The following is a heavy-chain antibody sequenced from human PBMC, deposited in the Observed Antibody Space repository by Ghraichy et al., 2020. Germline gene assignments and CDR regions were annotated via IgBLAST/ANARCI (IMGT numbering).Heavy chain of an antibody. CDR2: MNPNSGDT. D-gene: IGHD3-22*01. CDR3: ARGGDYYDSSGYFVAASDY. J-gene: IGHJ4*02. CDR1: GYTFPSYD. V-gene: IGHV1-8*01. Sequence: ASVKVSCKTSGYTFPSYDLNWVRQVTGQGLEWMGWMNPNSGDTGFAQKFQGRVTMTRDTSISTAYMELSSLRSEDTAVYYCARGGDYYDSSGYFVAASDYWGQGTLVTVSS.